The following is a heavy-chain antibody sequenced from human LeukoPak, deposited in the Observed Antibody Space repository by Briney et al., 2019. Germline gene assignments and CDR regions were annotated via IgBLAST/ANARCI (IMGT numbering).Heavy chain of an antibody. CDR3: ARRRPLSYYYDSSGYYPGWFDY. Sequence: GESLKISRKGSGYSFTSYWIGWVRQMPGKGLEWMGIIYPGDSDTRYSPSFQGQVTISADKSISTAYLQWSSLKASDTAMYYCARRRPLSYYYDSSGYYPGWFDYWGQGSLVTVSS. V-gene: IGHV5-51*01. D-gene: IGHD3-22*01. J-gene: IGHJ4*02. CDR2: IYPGDSDT. CDR1: GYSFTSYW.